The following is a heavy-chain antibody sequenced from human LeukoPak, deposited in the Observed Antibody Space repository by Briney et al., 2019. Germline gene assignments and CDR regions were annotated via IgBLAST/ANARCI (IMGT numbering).Heavy chain of an antibody. V-gene: IGHV3-21*01. CDR3: ARDPYSGGYGDYYYYYMDL. D-gene: IGHD1-26*01. CDR2: ISSSGSYI. J-gene: IGHJ6*03. CDR1: GFSFSSYA. Sequence: GGSLRLSCAASGFSFSSYAMNWVRQAPGKGLEWVLSISSSGSYIYYADSVKGRFTISRDNAENSLYLLMNSLRGDDTAVYYCARDPYSGGYGDYYYYYMDLWGQGTTVTISS.